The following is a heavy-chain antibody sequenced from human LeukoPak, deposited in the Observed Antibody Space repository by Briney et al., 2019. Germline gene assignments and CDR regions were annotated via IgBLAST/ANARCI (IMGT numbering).Heavy chain of an antibody. CDR2: LYYSGST. V-gene: IGHV4-59*01. CDR1: GGSISSYY. Sequence: SETLSLTCTVSGGSISSYYWSWIRQPPGKGLEWIGYLYYSGSTNYNPSLKSRVTISVDTSKNQFSLKLSSVTAADTAVYYCARSHSVWTSFDYWGQGTLVTVSS. CDR3: ARSHSVWTSFDY. D-gene: IGHD3/OR15-3a*01. J-gene: IGHJ4*02.